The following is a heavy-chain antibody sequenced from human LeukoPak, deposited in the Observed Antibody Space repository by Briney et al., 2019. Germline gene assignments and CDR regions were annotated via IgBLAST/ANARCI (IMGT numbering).Heavy chain of an antibody. D-gene: IGHD1-26*01. CDR1: GGSISTSNYY. V-gene: IGHV4-39*07. J-gene: IGHJ3*02. CDR2: IFYSGST. CDR3: ARVRKWKLGATDLDAFDI. Sequence: SETLSLTCTVSGGSISTSNYYWGWIRQPPGKGLEWIGNIFYSGSTYYNPSLKSRVTISVDTSKNQFSLKLSSVTAADTAVYYCARVRKWKLGATDLDAFDIWGQGTMVTVSS.